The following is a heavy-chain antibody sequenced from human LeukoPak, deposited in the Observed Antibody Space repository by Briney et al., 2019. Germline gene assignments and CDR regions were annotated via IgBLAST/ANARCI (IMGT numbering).Heavy chain of an antibody. D-gene: IGHD2-15*01. CDR1: GFTYSSYA. CDR3: AKSQSHFVVVVAAITPEY. Sequence: GGSLRLSCAASGFTYSSYAMGWVGQPPGKGLEWVSSIGGSGGGTYYADSVKGRFTISRDNSKNTLYLQMNNLRAEDTAVYYCAKSQSHFVVVVAAITPEYWGQGTLVTVSS. V-gene: IGHV3-23*01. J-gene: IGHJ4*02. CDR2: IGGSGGGT.